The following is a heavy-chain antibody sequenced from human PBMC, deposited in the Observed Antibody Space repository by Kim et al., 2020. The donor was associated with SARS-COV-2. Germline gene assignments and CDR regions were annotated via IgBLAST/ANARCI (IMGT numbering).Heavy chain of an antibody. CDR1: GFTFSNHN. D-gene: IGHD6-19*01. CDR2: ISTARDHI. CDR3: ASGQLRLDNWFDP. J-gene: IGHJ5*02. V-gene: IGHV3-21*01. Sequence: GGSLRLSCAASGFTFSNHNMNWVRQAPGKGLDWVSFISTARDHIYYADSLKGRFTISRDNTKKSLYLQMDSLRAEDSAVYYCASGQLRLDNWFDPWGQGTLVTVP.